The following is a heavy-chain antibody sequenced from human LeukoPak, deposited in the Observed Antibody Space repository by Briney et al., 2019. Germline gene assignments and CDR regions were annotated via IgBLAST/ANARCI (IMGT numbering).Heavy chain of an antibody. J-gene: IGHJ4*02. CDR1: GFTFSSYW. D-gene: IGHD3-9*01. CDR3: ARGALRDYDILTGLFDY. CDR2: IKQDGSEK. Sequence: GGSLRLSCAASGFTFSSYWMSWVRQAPGKGLEWVANIKQDGSEKYYVDSVKGRFTISRDNAKNSLYLQMNSLRAEDTAVYYCARGALRDYDILTGLFDYWGQGALVTVSS. V-gene: IGHV3-7*01.